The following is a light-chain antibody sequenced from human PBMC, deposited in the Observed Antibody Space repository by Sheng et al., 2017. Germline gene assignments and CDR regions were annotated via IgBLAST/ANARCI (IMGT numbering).Light chain of an antibody. CDR3: SSXTRDNTVV. CDR1: SSDVGSDYV. J-gene: IGLJ2*01. V-gene: IGLV2-14*03. CDR2: DVS. Sequence: QSALTQPASVSGSPGQSITLSCAGTSSDVGSDYVCLLVPTTHRQSPKLIIYDVSERPSGASDRFSASKSGNTASLTISGLQAEDEALYYCSSXTRDNTVVFGGRDKTDRP.